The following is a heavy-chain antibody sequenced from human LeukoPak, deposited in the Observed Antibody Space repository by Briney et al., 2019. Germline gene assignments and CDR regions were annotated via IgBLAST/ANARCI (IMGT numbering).Heavy chain of an antibody. Sequence: PGGSLRLSCAASGFTFSSYGMSWVRQAPGKGLEWVSAISATGGTTYYADSVKGRFTISRDNSKNTLYLQMDSLRAEDTAVYYCAKYFYCSGGSCYSGFDYWGQGTLVTVSS. J-gene: IGHJ4*02. D-gene: IGHD2-15*01. CDR2: ISATGGTT. V-gene: IGHV3-23*01. CDR3: AKYFYCSGGSCYSGFDY. CDR1: GFTFSSYG.